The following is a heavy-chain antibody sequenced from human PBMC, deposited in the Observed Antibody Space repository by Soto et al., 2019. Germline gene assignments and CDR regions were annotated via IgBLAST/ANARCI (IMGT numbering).Heavy chain of an antibody. V-gene: IGHV2-5*01. CDR2: IYWNDDK. CDR3: ANRRESRSWPGFDY. J-gene: IGHJ4*02. D-gene: IGHD6-13*01. Sequence: SGPTLVNPTQTLSLTCTFSGFSLSTSEVGVGWIRQPPGKALEWLALIYWNDDKRYSPSLRSRLTITKDTSKNQVVLTLTNMDPVDTAIYYCANRRESRSWPGFDYWGQGTLVTVSS. CDR1: GFSLSTSEVG.